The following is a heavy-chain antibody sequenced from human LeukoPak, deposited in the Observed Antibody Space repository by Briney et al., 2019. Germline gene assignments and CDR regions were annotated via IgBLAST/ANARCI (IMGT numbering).Heavy chain of an antibody. D-gene: IGHD3-9*01. CDR2: IKQDGSEK. J-gene: IGHJ3*02. Sequence: GGSLRLSCAASGFTFSSYWMSWVRQAPGKGLEWVANIKQDGSEKYYVDSVKGRFTISRDNAKNSLYLQMNSLRAEDTAVYYCARDSYYDILTGYPIHDAFDIWGQGTMVTVSS. V-gene: IGHV3-7*01. CDR3: ARDSYYDILTGYPIHDAFDI. CDR1: GFTFSSYW.